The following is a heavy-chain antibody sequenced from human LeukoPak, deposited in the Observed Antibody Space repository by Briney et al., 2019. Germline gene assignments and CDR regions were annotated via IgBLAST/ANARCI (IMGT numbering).Heavy chain of an antibody. CDR2: ISGSGGST. CDR1: GFTFSSYA. CDR3: AKDRSLVGAIY. Sequence: GGSLRLSCAASGFTFSSYAMSWVRQAPGKGLEWVSGISGSGGSTYYADSVKGRFTISRDNSKNTLYLQMNSLRAEDTAVYYCAKDRSLVGAIYWGQGTLVTVSS. V-gene: IGHV3-23*01. J-gene: IGHJ4*02. D-gene: IGHD1-26*01.